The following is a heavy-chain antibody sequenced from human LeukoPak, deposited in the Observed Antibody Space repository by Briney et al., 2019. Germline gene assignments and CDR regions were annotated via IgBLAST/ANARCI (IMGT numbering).Heavy chain of an antibody. CDR1: GFIFSSCA. Sequence: GGSLRLSCAASGFIFSSCAMHWVRQAPGKGPEWVAIIWFDGSNTYYAESVEGRFTISRDNSKNTLYLQMNSLRAEDTAVYSCARGLGYSYGYGIDYWGQGTLVIASS. CDR3: ARGLGYSYGYGIDY. V-gene: IGHV3-33*01. D-gene: IGHD5-18*01. J-gene: IGHJ4*02. CDR2: IWFDGSNT.